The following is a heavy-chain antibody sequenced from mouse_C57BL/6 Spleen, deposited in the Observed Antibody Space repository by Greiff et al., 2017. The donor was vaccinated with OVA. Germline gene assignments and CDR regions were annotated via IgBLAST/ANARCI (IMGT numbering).Heavy chain of an antibody. CDR3: ARWGYYGSSPHYFDY. D-gene: IGHD1-1*01. V-gene: IGHV1-64*01. Sequence: QVQLQQPGAELVKPGASVKLSCKASGYTFTSYWMHWVKQRPGQGLEWIGMIHPNSGSTNYNEKFKSKATLTVDKSSSTAYMQLSSLTSEDSAVYYCARWGYYGSSPHYFDYWGQGTTLTVSS. CDR1: GYTFTSYW. CDR2: IHPNSGST. J-gene: IGHJ2*01.